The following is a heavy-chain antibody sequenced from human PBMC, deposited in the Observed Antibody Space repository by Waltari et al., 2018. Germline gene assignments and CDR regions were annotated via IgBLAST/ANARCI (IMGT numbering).Heavy chain of an antibody. D-gene: IGHD1-26*01. V-gene: IGHV4-38-2*01. CDR1: GYSISSGSY. J-gene: IGHJ4*02. Sequence: QVQLQESGPGLVKPSETLSLTCAVSGYSISSGSYWGWIRQPPGKGLEWIGSIYHSGSTYYNPSLKSRVTISVDTSKNQFSLKLSSVTAADTAVYYCARAGGSYLVDYWGQGTLVTVSS. CDR3: ARAGGSYLVDY. CDR2: IYHSGST.